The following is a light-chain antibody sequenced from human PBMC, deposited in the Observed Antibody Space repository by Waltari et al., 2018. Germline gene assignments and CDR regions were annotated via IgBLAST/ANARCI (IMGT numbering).Light chain of an antibody. Sequence: SYELTQPPPVSVSPGQTASITGSGTELGDNYSCWYQQKPGQSPILVIYQDTKRPSGIPARFSGSNSGNTATLTISGTQTMDEADYYCQAWDSSTVVFGGGTKLTVL. CDR1: ELGDNY. CDR2: QDT. J-gene: IGLJ3*02. CDR3: QAWDSSTVV. V-gene: IGLV3-1*01.